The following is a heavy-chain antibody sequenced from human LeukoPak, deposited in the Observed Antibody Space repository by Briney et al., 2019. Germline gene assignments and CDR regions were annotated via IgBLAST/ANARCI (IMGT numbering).Heavy chain of an antibody. D-gene: IGHD2-2*01. CDR1: GYTFTSYG. J-gene: IGHJ4*02. CDR2: ISTYNGNT. V-gene: IGHV1-18*01. Sequence: GASVKVSCKASGYTFTSYGISWVRQAPGQGLEWMGWISTYNGNTNYAQKLQGRVTMTTDTSTSTAYMELRSLRSDDTAVYYCARDIVVVPAAMRKRVDYWGQGTLVTVSS. CDR3: ARDIVVVPAAMRKRVDY.